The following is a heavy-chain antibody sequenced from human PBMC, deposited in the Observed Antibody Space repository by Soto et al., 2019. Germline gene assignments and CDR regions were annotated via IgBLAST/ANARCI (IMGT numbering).Heavy chain of an antibody. D-gene: IGHD6-6*01. Sequence: GASVKVSCKASGGTFSSYAISWVRQAPRQGLEWMGGIIPIFGTANYAQKFQGRVTITADESTSTAYMELSSLRSEDTAVYYCARGKIAAQGGPFDPWGQGTLVTVSS. CDR3: ARGKIAAQGGPFDP. V-gene: IGHV1-69*13. J-gene: IGHJ5*02. CDR2: IIPIFGTA. CDR1: GGTFSSYA.